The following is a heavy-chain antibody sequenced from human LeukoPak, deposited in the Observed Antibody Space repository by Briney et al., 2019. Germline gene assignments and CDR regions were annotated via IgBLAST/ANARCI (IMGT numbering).Heavy chain of an antibody. V-gene: IGHV3-30*18. CDR3: AKLASTWYLYYFDY. D-gene: IGHD6-13*01. Sequence: GRSLRLSCAASGFTFSSYGMHWVRQAPGKGLEWVAAISHDGSNKYYADSVKGRFTISRDNTKNTLYLQMNSLRAEDTAVYYCAKLASTWYLYYFDYWGQGILVTVSS. CDR1: GFTFSSYG. J-gene: IGHJ4*02. CDR2: ISHDGSNK.